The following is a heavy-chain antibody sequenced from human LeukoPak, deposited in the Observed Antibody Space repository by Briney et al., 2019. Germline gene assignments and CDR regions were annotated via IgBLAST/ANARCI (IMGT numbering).Heavy chain of an antibody. CDR3: ARGFWSGPSGWGVAFDL. D-gene: IGHD3-3*01. Sequence: GGSLRLSCAGSGFTFSAHSMNWVRQAPGRPPEWLSYISSTGSVYYAPSVQGRFAISRDKARDSLFLQMSGLRGEDTAVYYCARGFWSGPSGWGVAFDLWGQGTMVTVSS. CDR2: ISSTGSV. V-gene: IGHV3-69-1*01. J-gene: IGHJ3*01. CDR1: GFTFSAHS.